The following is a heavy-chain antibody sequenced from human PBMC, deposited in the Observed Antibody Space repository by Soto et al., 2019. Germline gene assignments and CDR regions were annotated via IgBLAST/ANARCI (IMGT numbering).Heavy chain of an antibody. J-gene: IGHJ4*02. CDR2: IIPSFGTP. V-gene: IGHV1-69*01. Sequence: QVQLEQSGAEVKKPGSSVKVSCKSSGGSFSTYAIGWVRQAPGQGLEWMGQIIPSFGTPNYARKFQGRVTITADESTSTAYMELISLRFEDRAIYYSARDALGVDYWGQGTHLTVSS. CDR3: ARDALGVDY. D-gene: IGHD2-8*01. CDR1: GGSFSTYA.